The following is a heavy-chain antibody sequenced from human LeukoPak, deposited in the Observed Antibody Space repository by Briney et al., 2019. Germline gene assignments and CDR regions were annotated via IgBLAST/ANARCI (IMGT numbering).Heavy chain of an antibody. CDR3: TRAITYFYGSVTYDWFDS. CDR1: GFTFSSYW. CDR2: IKSDGST. J-gene: IGHJ5*01. D-gene: IGHD3-10*01. Sequence: PGGSLRLSCAASGFTFSSYWMHWVRQTPGKGLMWVARIKSDGSTIYADSVQGRFTISRDNAKNTLYLQMNSLRVDDTAIYYCTRAITYFYGSVTYDWFDSWGQGTRVTVSS. V-gene: IGHV3-74*01.